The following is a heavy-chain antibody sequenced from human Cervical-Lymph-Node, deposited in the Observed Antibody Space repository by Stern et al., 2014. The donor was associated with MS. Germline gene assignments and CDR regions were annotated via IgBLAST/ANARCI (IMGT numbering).Heavy chain of an antibody. D-gene: IGHD3-16*01. Sequence: QVQLVESGAEVKKPGSSGKVSCKASGGISWVRQAPGQGLEYMGGVIPFFGTSHYAQKFQGRVTITADTSTNTAYLELSSLKSDDTAVFYCARGGGDNWFDPWGQGTLVTVSS. V-gene: IGHV1-69*06. CDR1: GG. J-gene: IGHJ5*02. CDR2: VIPFFGTS. CDR3: ARGGGDNWFDP.